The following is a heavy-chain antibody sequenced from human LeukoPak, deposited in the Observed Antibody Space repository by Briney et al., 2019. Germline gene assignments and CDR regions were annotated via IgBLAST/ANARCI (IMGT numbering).Heavy chain of an antibody. J-gene: IGHJ4*02. CDR2: IWYDGSNK. Sequence: GGSLRLSCAASGFTFSSYGMQWVRQAPGKGLEWVAVIWYDGSNKYYADSVKGRFTISRDNSKNTLYLQMNSLRAEDTAVYYCAKGTNWGGEGFDYWGQGTLVTVSS. CDR3: AKGTNWGGEGFDY. V-gene: IGHV3-33*06. CDR1: GFTFSSYG. D-gene: IGHD7-27*01.